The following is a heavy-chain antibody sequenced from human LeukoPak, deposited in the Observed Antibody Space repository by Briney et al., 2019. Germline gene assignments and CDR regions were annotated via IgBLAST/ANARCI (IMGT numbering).Heavy chain of an antibody. CDR2: IYPGDSGT. CDR3: ARLTRNYYDSSGVDY. D-gene: IGHD3-22*01. CDR1: GYSFTSYW. V-gene: IGHV5-51*01. Sequence: GESLKISCKGSGYSFTSYWIGWVRQMPGKGLEWMGIIYPGDSGTRYSPSFQGQVTISADKSISTAYLQWSSLKASDTAMYYCARLTRNYYDSSGVDYWGQGTLVTVSS. J-gene: IGHJ4*02.